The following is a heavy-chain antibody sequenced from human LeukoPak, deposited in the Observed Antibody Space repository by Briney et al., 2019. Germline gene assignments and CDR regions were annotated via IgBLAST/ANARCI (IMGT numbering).Heavy chain of an antibody. V-gene: IGHV3-30*03. Sequence: GGSLRLSCAASGFTFSSYGMHWVRQAPGKGLEWVAVISYDGSNKYYADSVKGRFTISRDNSKNTLYLQMNSLRAEDTAVYYCARVAGGSSPYYFDYWGRGTLVTVSS. D-gene: IGHD6-13*01. CDR3: ARVAGGSSPYYFDY. J-gene: IGHJ4*02. CDR1: GFTFSSYG. CDR2: ISYDGSNK.